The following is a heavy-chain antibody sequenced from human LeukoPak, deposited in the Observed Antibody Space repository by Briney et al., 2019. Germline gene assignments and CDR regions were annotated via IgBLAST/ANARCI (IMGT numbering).Heavy chain of an antibody. Sequence: PGRSLSLSCAASGFTFSSYAMHWVRQAPGKGLEWVAVISYDGSNKYYADSVKGRFTISRDNAKNSLYLQMNSLRAEDTAVYYCARDWSPRYFDYWGQGTLVTVSS. CDR2: ISYDGSNK. J-gene: IGHJ4*02. V-gene: IGHV3-30*04. CDR1: GFTFSSYA. CDR3: ARDWSPRYFDY.